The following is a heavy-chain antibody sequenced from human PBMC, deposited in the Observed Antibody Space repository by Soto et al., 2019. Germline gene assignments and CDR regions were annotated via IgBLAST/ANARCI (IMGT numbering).Heavy chain of an antibody. CDR2: IVVGSGNT. Sequence: GASVKVSCKASGFTFTSSAMQWVRQARGQRLEWIGWIVVGSGNTNYAQKFQERVTITRDMSTSTAYMELSSLRSEDTAVYYCARDYYGSGSYYNFWGQGTLVTVSS. D-gene: IGHD3-10*01. CDR1: GFTFTSSA. J-gene: IGHJ4*02. CDR3: ARDYYGSGSYYNF. V-gene: IGHV1-58*02.